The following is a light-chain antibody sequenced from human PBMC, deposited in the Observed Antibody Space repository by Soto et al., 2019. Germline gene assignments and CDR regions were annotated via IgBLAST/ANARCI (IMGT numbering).Light chain of an antibody. CDR2: KAS. Sequence: DIQMTQSPSTLSGSVGDRVTITCRASQTISSWLAWYQQKPGKAPKLLIYKASTLKSGVPSRFSGSGSGTEFTLTISRLQPDDFATYYCQHYNSYSEAFGQWTKVELK. J-gene: IGKJ1*01. CDR1: QTISSW. V-gene: IGKV1-5*03. CDR3: QHYNSYSEA.